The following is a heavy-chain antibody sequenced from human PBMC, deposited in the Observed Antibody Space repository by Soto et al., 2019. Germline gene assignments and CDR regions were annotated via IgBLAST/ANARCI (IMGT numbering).Heavy chain of an antibody. J-gene: IGHJ1*01. Sequence: ASVKVSCKASGGTFSSYAISWVRQAPGQGLEWMGGIIPIFGTANYAQKFQGRVTITADESTSTAYMELSSLRSEDTAVYYCARVGGGDYDSSGPSGYFQHWGQGTLVPVSS. CDR2: IIPIFGTA. V-gene: IGHV1-69*13. CDR1: GGTFSSYA. CDR3: ARVGGGDYDSSGPSGYFQH. D-gene: IGHD3-22*01.